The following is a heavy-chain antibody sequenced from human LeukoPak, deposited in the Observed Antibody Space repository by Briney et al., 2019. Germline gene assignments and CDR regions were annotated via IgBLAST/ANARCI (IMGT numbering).Heavy chain of an antibody. CDR3: ARPNEAYYDILTGYYPYYFDY. J-gene: IGHJ4*02. Sequence: ASVKVSCKASGYTFTSYYMHWVRQAPGQGLEWMGIINPSGGSTSYAQKFQGRVTMTRDTSTSTVYMELSSLRSEDTAVYYCARPNEAYYDILTGYYPYYFDYWGQGTLVTVSS. CDR1: GYTFTSYY. D-gene: IGHD3-9*01. V-gene: IGHV1-46*01. CDR2: INPSGGST.